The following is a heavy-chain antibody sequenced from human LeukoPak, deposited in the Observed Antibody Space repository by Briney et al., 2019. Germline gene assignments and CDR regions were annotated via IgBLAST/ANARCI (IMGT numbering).Heavy chain of an antibody. Sequence: PGGSLRLSCAASGFTFSDYYMSWIRQAPGKGLEWVTYIIDTASPIFYADSVKGRFTISRDNAKNSLFLQMNSLRAEDTAVYYCAKFGYCSSTSCYFYGSGSYDFDYWGQGTLVTVSS. J-gene: IGHJ4*02. CDR3: AKFGYCSSTSCYFYGSGSYDFDY. CDR2: IIDTASPI. V-gene: IGHV3-11*01. CDR1: GFTFSDYY. D-gene: IGHD2-2*03.